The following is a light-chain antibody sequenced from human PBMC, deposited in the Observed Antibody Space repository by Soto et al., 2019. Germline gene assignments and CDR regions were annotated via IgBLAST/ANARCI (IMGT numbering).Light chain of an antibody. CDR2: DVS. CDR3: SSYTSSSTSRV. V-gene: IGLV2-14*01. Sequence: QSALTQPASVSGSPGQSITISCTGTSSDVGGYNYVSWYQQHPGKAPKLMIYDVSNRPSGVSNRFSGSKSGNTASLTISGLQAEDEADCYCSSYTSSSTSRVFGGGTKLTVL. CDR1: SSDVGGYNY. J-gene: IGLJ2*01.